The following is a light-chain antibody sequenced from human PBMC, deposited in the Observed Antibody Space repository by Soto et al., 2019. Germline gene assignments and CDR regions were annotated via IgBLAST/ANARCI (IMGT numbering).Light chain of an antibody. CDR3: SSYAAGSALVV. V-gene: IGLV2-14*01. CDR1: SSDVGGYKY. CDR2: DVS. Sequence: QSALTQPASVSGSPGQSITISCTGTSSDVGGYKYVAWYQQHPGKAPKLILYDVSDRPSGVSDRFSGSKSDNTASLSISGLQADDEADYYCSSYAAGSALVVFGGGTQLTVL. J-gene: IGLJ2*01.